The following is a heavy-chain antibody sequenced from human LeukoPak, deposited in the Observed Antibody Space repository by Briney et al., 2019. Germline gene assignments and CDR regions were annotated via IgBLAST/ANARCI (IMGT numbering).Heavy chain of an antibody. CDR3: ATEGGLLWFGELLKTNWFDP. V-gene: IGHV1-2*02. J-gene: IGHJ5*02. CDR2: INPNSGGT. CDR1: GYTFTGYY. D-gene: IGHD3-10*01. Sequence: ASVKVSCKASGYTFTGYYMHWVRQAPGQGLEWMGWINPNSGGTNYAQKFQGRVTMTRDTSISTAYMELSRLRSDDTAVYYCATEGGLLWFGELLKTNWFDPWGQGTLVTVSS.